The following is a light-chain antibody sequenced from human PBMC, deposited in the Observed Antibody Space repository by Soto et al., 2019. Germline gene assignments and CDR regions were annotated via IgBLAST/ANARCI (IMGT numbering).Light chain of an antibody. Sequence: DIQMTQSPSSLSASVGDRVTITCRASQTSATYINWYQQKSGSAPRLLIYEASGLQSGVPSRFSGSRSGPDFTLTISSLQPEDFATYYCQQSYSSPPTFGQGTKVDIK. CDR1: QTSATY. CDR3: QQSYSSPPT. V-gene: IGKV1-39*01. J-gene: IGKJ1*01. CDR2: EAS.